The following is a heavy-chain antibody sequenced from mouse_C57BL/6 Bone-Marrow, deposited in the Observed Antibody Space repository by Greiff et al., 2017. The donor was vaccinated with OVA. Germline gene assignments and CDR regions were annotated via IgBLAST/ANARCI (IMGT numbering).Heavy chain of an antibody. J-gene: IGHJ2*01. Sequence: VQLQQSGAELAKPGASVKLSCKASGYTFTSYRMPWVNQRPGQGLEWIGYINPSSGSTKYNQTFKDKDTLTADKSSSTAYMQLSSLQYEDSAVYYWASAHTWDYWGQGTTLTVSS. CDR2: INPSSGST. CDR3: ASAHTWDY. CDR1: GYTFTSYR. V-gene: IGHV1-7*01. D-gene: IGHD6-1*01.